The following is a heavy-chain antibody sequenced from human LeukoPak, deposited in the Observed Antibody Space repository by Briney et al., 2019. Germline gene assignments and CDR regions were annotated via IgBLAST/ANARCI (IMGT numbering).Heavy chain of an antibody. CDR2: IKSKSDGETT. CDR3: TTGTYDSSGPRDY. J-gene: IGHJ4*02. D-gene: IGHD3-22*01. CDR1: GFNFSRAW. V-gene: IGHV3-15*01. Sequence: GGSLRLSCAVSGFNFSRAWMSWVRQSPGKGLEWVGRIKSKSDGETTNHAAPVKGRFIISRDDSRNMLYLQMNSLRIEDTGLYYCTTGTYDSSGPRDYWGQGTLVTVSS.